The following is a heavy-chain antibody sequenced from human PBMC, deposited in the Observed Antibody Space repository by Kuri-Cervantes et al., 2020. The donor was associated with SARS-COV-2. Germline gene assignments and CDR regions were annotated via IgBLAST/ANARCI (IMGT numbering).Heavy chain of an antibody. Sequence: ASVKVSCKASGYTFTGYYMHWVRQAPGRGLEWMGMVKTNSGNTLYAQIFQGRVTMTRDTSTTTAYMELSSLTSEDTAIYYCYCAPKEGFDSWGQGTLVTVSS. J-gene: IGHJ4*02. D-gene: IGHD2-21*01. CDR1: GYTFTGYY. V-gene: IGHV1-8*02. CDR3: YCAPKEGFDS. CDR2: VKTNSGNT.